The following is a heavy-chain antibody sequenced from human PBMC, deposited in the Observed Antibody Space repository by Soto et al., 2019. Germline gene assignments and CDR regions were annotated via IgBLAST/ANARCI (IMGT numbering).Heavy chain of an antibody. V-gene: IGHV3-7*05. CDR1: GFTFSTYW. D-gene: IGHD3-9*01. J-gene: IGHJ6*02. CDR2: IKEDGSEK. Sequence: GGSLRLSCEASGFTFSTYWMSWVRQAPGKGLEWVANIKEDGSEKCYVDSVKGRFTISRDNAKNSLYLQMNSLRAEDTAVYYCARASTYYDILTGYYPYGMDVWGQGTTVTVSS. CDR3: ARASTYYDILTGYYPYGMDV.